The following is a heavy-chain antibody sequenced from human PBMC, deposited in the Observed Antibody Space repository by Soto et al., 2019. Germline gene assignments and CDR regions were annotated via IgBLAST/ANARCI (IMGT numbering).Heavy chain of an antibody. CDR2: GSSGSNT. J-gene: IGHJ4*02. Sequence: EVQLLESGGGLIHPGGSLRLSCVASGFTLSNYPMSWVRQAPGKGLEWVSAGSSGSNTYYADSVKGRFTISRDNSKNTVYLQMNSLRVEDTAIYYCARHGESSFDYWGQGTLVTVSS. CDR3: ARHGESSFDY. D-gene: IGHD2-2*01. V-gene: IGHV3-23*01. CDR1: GFTLSNYP.